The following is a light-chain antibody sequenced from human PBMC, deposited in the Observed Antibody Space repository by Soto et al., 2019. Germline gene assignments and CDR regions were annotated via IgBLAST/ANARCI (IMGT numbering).Light chain of an antibody. CDR1: QSISSF. V-gene: IGKV1-9*01. CDR3: QQLNSYPIT. J-gene: IGKJ1*01. Sequence: DIQMTQSPSSLSASVGARVTISCRASQSISSFLNWYQQKPGKAPKLLIYAASTLQSGVPSRFSGSESGTDFTLTISSLQPEDFATYYCQQLNSYPITFGQGTKVDIK. CDR2: AAS.